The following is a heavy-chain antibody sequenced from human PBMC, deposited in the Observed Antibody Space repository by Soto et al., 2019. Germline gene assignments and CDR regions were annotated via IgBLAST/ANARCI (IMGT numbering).Heavy chain of an antibody. J-gene: IGHJ5*02. D-gene: IGHD3-10*01. Sequence: PGGSLRLSCAASGFTFSSYSMNWVRQAPGKGLEWVSSISSSSSYIYYADSLKGRFTISRDNAKNSLYLQMNSLRAEDTAVYYCARDRGDYYGSGSLENWFDPWGQGTLVTVSS. V-gene: IGHV3-21*01. CDR2: ISSSSSYI. CDR1: GFTFSSYS. CDR3: ARDRGDYYGSGSLENWFDP.